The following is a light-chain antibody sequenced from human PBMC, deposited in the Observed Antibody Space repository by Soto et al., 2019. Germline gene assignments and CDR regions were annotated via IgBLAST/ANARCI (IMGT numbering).Light chain of an antibody. Sequence: SVLTQPPPGSGAPRQRVTLSCSGSNSQIGKNAVNWYQQLPGKAPKLLIYYDDLLPSGVSDRFSGSKSGTSASLAISGLQSEDEAGYYCAAWDDSLNGPVFGGGTKLTVL. CDR1: NSQIGKNA. CDR3: AAWDDSLNGPV. V-gene: IGLV1-36*01. J-gene: IGLJ2*01. CDR2: YDD.